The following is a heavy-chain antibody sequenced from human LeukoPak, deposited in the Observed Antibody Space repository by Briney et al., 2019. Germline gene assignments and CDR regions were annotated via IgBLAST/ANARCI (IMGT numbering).Heavy chain of an antibody. V-gene: IGHV4-31*03. CDR2: IYYSGST. Sequence: SETLSLTCTVSGGAISSGGYYWSWIRQHPGKGLEWIGYIYYSGSTYYNPSLKSRVTISVDTSKNQFSLKLSSVTAADTAVYYCARASRIVVVPAALNWFDPWGQGTLVTVSS. CDR3: ARASRIVVVPAALNWFDP. J-gene: IGHJ5*02. D-gene: IGHD2-2*01. CDR1: GGAISSGGYY.